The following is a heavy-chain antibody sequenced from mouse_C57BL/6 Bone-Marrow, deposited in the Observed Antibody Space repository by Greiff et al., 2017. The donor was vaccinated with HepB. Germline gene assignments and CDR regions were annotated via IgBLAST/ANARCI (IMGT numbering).Heavy chain of an antibody. CDR2: INPNNGGT. V-gene: IGHV1-18*01. J-gene: IGHJ1*03. D-gene: IGHD1-1*01. CDR3: ARTTTVSYWYFDV. CDR1: GYTFTDYN. Sequence: EVQLQESGPELVKPGASVKIPCKASGYTFTDYNMDWVKQSHGKSLEWIGDINPNNGGTIYNQKFKGKATLTVDKSSSTAYMELRSLTSEDTAVYYCARTTTVSYWYFDVWGTGTTVTVSS.